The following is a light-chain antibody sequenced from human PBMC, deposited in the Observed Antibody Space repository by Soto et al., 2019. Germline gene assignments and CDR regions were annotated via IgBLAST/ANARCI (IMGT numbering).Light chain of an antibody. CDR1: SSNIGAGYD. CDR2: GNN. V-gene: IGLV1-40*01. CDR3: QSYDSSLSGSYV. Sequence: QSVLTQPPSVSGAPGQRVTISYTGSSSNIGAGYDVHWYQQVPGTAPKLLIFGNNNRPSGVPERFSGSQSGTSASLAITGLQAEDEADYYCQSYDSSLSGSYVFGTGTKLTVL. J-gene: IGLJ1*01.